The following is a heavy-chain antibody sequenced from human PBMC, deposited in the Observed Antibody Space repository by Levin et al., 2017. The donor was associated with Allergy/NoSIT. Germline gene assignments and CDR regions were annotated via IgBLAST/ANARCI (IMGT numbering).Heavy chain of an antibody. D-gene: IGHD3-9*01. J-gene: IGHJ6*02. Sequence: GGSLRLSCAASGFTFSSYGMHWVRQAPGKGLEWVAVIWYDGSNKYYADSVKGRFTISRDNSKNTLYLQMNSLRAEDTAVYYCARDIFRDWVQLRDYYYYYGMDVWGQGTTVTVSS. V-gene: IGHV3-33*01. CDR2: IWYDGSNK. CDR1: GFTFSSYG. CDR3: ARDIFRDWVQLRDYYYYYGMDV.